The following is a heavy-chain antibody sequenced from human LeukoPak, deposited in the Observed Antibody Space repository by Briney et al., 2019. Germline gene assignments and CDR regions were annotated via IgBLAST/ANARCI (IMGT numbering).Heavy chain of an antibody. D-gene: IGHD3-16*01. J-gene: IGHJ3*02. CDR2: IYYSGST. Sequence: SETLSLTCAVSGGSISSGGYYWSWIRQHPGKGLEWIGYIYYSGSTHYNPSLKSRVTISVDTSKNQFSLKLSSVTAADTAVYYCAREYVYFSRPGGAFDIWGQGTMVTVSS. CDR3: AREYVYFSRPGGAFDI. CDR1: GGSISSGGYY. V-gene: IGHV4-31*11.